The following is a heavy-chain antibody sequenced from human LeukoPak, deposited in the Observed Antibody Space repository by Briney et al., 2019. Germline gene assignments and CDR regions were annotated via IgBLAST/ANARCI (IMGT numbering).Heavy chain of an antibody. Sequence: SQTLSLTCTVSGGSISSGGYYWSWIRQHPGKGLEWIGYIYYSGSTYHNPSLKSRVTISVDTSKNQFSLKLSSVTAADTAVYYCARGGYSYGTNWFDPWGQGTLVTVSS. CDR1: GGSISSGGYY. CDR3: ARGGYSYGTNWFDP. CDR2: IYYSGST. D-gene: IGHD5-18*01. V-gene: IGHV4-31*03. J-gene: IGHJ5*02.